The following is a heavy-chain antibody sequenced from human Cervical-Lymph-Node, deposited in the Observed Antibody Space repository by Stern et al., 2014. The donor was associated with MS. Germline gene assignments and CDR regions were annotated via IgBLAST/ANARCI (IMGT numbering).Heavy chain of an antibody. D-gene: IGHD6-19*01. CDR1: GFAFNRYG. V-gene: IGHV3-33*06. J-gene: IGHJ4*02. CDR2: IWYGGSNK. CDR3: AKSRILYSSICLHDS. Sequence: QVQLMQSGGGVVQPGRSLRLSCEGSGFAFNRYGMHWVRQAPGKGLEWVAVIWYGGSNKSYADSVKGRFTVSRDDSKNTLYLQMNSLRADDTAVYYCAKSRILYSSICLHDSWGQGTLVTVSS.